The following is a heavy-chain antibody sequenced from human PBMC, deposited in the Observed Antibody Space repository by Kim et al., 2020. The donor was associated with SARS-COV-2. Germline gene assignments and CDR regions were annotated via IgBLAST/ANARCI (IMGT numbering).Heavy chain of an antibody. V-gene: IGHV3-11*01. J-gene: IGHJ4*02. Sequence: STIYYADSVKGRFTISRDDAKNSLYLQMNSRRAEDTAVYYCARLDPARDYWGQGTLVTVSS. CDR2: STI. CDR3: ARLDPARDY.